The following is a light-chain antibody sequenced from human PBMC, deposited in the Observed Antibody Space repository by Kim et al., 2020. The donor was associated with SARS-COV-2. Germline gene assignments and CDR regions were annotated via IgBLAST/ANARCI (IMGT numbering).Light chain of an antibody. Sequence: QSVLTQPPSASGTPGQTVTISCSGSSSNIGTNYAYWYQQLPGTAPKLLMYSNNQRPSGVPDRFSGSKSGTFASLAISGLRSEDETDYYCAAWDDSLSAWVFGGGTQLTVL. J-gene: IGLJ3*02. CDR1: SSNIGTNY. CDR2: SNN. V-gene: IGLV1-47*02. CDR3: AAWDDSLSAWV.